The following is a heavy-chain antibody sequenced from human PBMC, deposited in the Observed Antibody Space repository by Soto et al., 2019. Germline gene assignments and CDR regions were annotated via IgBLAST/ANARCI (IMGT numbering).Heavy chain of an antibody. CDR1: RFTFNNYW. Sequence: EVQLVESGGGLVQPGGSLRLSCAASRFTFNNYWMSWVRQAPGKGLEWVANIKEDGSERHYVDSVKGRFIISRDNSKNSLYLHMNILRVVDTAVYYCARGLRGGAYALDFWGPGTTDTVSS. D-gene: IGHD2-15*01. V-gene: IGHV3-7*01. CDR3: ARGLRGGAYALDF. J-gene: IGHJ3*01. CDR2: IKEDGSER.